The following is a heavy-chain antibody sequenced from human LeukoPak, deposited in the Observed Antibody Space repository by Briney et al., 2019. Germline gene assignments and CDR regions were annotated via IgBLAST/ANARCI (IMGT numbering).Heavy chain of an antibody. J-gene: IGHJ3*02. CDR1: GGSISSSSYY. Sequence: PSETLSLPCTVSGGSISSSSYYWGWIRQPPGKGLEWIGSIYYSGSTYYNPSLKSRVTISVDTSKNQFSLKLSSVTAADTAVYYCARHGGYDFWSGPPGAFDIWGQGTMVTVSS. CDR3: ARHGGYDFWSGPPGAFDI. CDR2: IYYSGST. D-gene: IGHD3-3*01. V-gene: IGHV4-39*01.